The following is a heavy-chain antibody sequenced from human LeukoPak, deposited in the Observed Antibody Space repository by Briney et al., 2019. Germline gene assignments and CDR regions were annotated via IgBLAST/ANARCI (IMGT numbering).Heavy chain of an antibody. CDR2: ISYDGSNK. J-gene: IGHJ4*02. CDR1: GFTFSTYA. CDR3: ARDGGSSRHPPHFDY. Sequence: PGGSLRLSCAASGFTFSTYAMHWVRQAPGKGLEWVAVISYDGSNKYYADSVKGRFTISRDNSKNTLYVQMNSLRAEDTAVYYCARDGGSSRHPPHFDYWGQGTLVTVSS. V-gene: IGHV3-30*04. D-gene: IGHD6-13*01.